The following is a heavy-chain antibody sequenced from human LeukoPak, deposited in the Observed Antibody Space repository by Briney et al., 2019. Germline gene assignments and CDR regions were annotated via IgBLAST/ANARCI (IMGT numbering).Heavy chain of an antibody. CDR3: ATIAAADPYNWFDP. CDR2: INHSGTT. Sequence: PSETLSLTCAVYGGSFSGYYWSWIRQPPGKGLEWIGEINHSGTTNYNPSLKSRVTISVDTSRNQFPVKLSSVTAADTAVYYCATIAAADPYNWFDPWGQGTLVTVSS. CDR1: GGSFSGYY. D-gene: IGHD6-25*01. V-gene: IGHV4-34*01. J-gene: IGHJ5*02.